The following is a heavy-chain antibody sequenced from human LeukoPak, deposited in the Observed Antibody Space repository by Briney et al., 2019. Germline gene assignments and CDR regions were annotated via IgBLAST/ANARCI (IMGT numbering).Heavy chain of an antibody. CDR2: IRPNSGGT. CDR3: ATYSNSTLQYYYGLDV. V-gene: IGHV1-2*02. J-gene: IGHJ6*02. CDR1: GYTFTGYY. D-gene: IGHD6-6*01. Sequence: ASVKVSCKTSGYTFTGYYLHWVGQAPGQGLEWMGWIRPNSGGTKNAQKFQGRVTMTRDTSISTAYMELNRLTSDDTAVYYCATYSNSTLQYYYGLDVWGQGTTVTVSS.